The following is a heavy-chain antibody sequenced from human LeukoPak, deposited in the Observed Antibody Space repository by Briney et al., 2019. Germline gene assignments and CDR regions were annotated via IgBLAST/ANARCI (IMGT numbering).Heavy chain of an antibody. V-gene: IGHV3-23*01. D-gene: IGHD3-10*01. Sequence: GGSLRLSCAASGFTFSSYAMSWVRQAPGKGLEWVSAISGSGGSTYYADSVKGRLTISRDNSRNTLYLQMNSLRAEDTAVYYCAKNAYGSGKNWFDPWGQGTLVTVSS. J-gene: IGHJ5*02. CDR3: AKNAYGSGKNWFDP. CDR2: ISGSGGST. CDR1: GFTFSSYA.